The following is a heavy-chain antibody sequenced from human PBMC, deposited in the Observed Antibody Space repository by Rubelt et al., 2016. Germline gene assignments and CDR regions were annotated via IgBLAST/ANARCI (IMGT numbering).Heavy chain of an antibody. V-gene: IGHV4-59*01. D-gene: IGHD5-12*01. J-gene: IGHJ6*02. CDR2: IYSSGST. CDR3: ASARTPSGYESGMDV. Sequence: GLEWIGYIYSSGSTTYNASLKSRVIISIDRSKNQFSLNLRSVTAADTAVYYCASARTPSGYESGMDVWGQGTTVTVSS.